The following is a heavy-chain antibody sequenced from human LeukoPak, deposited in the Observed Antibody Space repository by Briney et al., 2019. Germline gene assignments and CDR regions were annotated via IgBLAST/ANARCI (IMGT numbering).Heavy chain of an antibody. CDR3: ASGGIAARRGAFDI. Sequence: SVKVSCKASGYIFTSYYIHWVRQAPGQGLEWMGRIIPILDIANYAQKFQGRVTITADKSTSTAYMELSSLRSEDTAVYYCASGGIAARRGAFDIWGQGTMVTVSS. V-gene: IGHV1-69*02. D-gene: IGHD6-6*01. CDR2: IIPILDIA. CDR1: GYIFTSYY. J-gene: IGHJ3*02.